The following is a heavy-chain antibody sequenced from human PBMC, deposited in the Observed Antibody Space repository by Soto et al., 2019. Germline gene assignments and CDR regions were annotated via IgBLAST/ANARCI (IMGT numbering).Heavy chain of an antibody. CDR2: IWFDGVKE. CDR1: GFSFSTYA. CDR3: TRATFDV. J-gene: IGHJ6*02. V-gene: IGHV3-33*01. Sequence: GGSLRLSCAVSGFSFSTYAIRWFRQAPGKGLEWLAIIWFDGVKEYYAESVRGRFTISIDNSKNTVFLQMDTVGAEDSALYYCTRATFDVWGQGTTVTVSS.